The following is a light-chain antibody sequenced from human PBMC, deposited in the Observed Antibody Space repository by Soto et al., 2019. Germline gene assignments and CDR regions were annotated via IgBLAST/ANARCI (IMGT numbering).Light chain of an antibody. CDR1: QDITNC. CDR2: DAS. CDR3: QQYENLPWT. V-gene: IGKV1-33*01. Sequence: EIQMTQSPSSLSASVGDRVTITCQATQDITNCLNWYQQKPGQAPKLLIYDASNLETGVPARFSGSGSGTDFSVTITSPQPEDIATYYCQQYENLPWTFGQGTKVDIK. J-gene: IGKJ1*01.